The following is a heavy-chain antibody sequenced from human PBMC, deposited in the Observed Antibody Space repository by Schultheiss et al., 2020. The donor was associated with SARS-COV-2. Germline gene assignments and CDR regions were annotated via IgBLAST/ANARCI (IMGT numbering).Heavy chain of an antibody. J-gene: IGHJ6*02. CDR1: GFTFSSYG. D-gene: IGHD5-12*01. V-gene: IGHV3-21*04. CDR3: ARDSVGIVATIVVAYYYYGMDV. CDR2: ISWNSGSI. Sequence: GGSLRLSCAASGFTFSSYGMHWVRQAPGKGLEWVSGISWNSGSIGYADSVKGRFTISRDNAKNSLYLQMNSLRAEDTAVYYCARDSVGIVATIVVAYYYYGMDVWGQGTTVTVSS.